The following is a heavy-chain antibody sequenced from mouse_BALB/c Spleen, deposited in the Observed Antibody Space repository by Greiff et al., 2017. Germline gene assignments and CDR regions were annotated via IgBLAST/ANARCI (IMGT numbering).Heavy chain of an antibody. CDR3: IYGNYAWFAY. CDR2: IDPANGNT. J-gene: IGHJ3*01. CDR1: GFNIKDTY. V-gene: IGHV14-3*02. D-gene: IGHD2-1*01. Sequence: VQLKESGAELVKPGASVKLSCTASGFNIKDTYMHWVKQRPEQGLEWIGRIDPANGNTKYDPKFQGKATITADTSSNTAYLQLSSLTSEDTAVYYCIYGNYAWFAYWGQGTLVTVSA.